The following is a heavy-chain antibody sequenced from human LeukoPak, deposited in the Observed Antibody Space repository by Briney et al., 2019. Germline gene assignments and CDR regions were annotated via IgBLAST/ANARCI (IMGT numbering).Heavy chain of an antibody. CDR1: GFTFSSYA. Sequence: PGGSLRLSCGGSGFTFSSYAMSWVRQAPGKGLEWVSAISGSGTDTFYANSVKGRFTISRDNPKNTLYLQMNSLRAEDTAVYYCAKGGSSSRYSPSDYWGQGTLVTVSS. J-gene: IGHJ4*02. CDR3: AKGGSSSRYSPSDY. CDR2: ISGSGTDT. D-gene: IGHD2-15*01. V-gene: IGHV3-23*01.